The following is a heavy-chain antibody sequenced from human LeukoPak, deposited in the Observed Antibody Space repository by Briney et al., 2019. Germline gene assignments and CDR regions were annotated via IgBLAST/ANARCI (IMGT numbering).Heavy chain of an antibody. J-gene: IGHJ3*02. Sequence: SETLSLTCTVSGDSITSYYWSWVRQPPGKGLEWIGYIYYSGSTKYNPSLKSRVSISVDTSKNQFSLKLNSVTAADTAVYYCASSNTGSYNDAFDIWGQGTMVTVSS. V-gene: IGHV4-59*01. CDR1: GDSITSYY. CDR3: ASSNTGSYNDAFDI. D-gene: IGHD1-26*01. CDR2: IYYSGST.